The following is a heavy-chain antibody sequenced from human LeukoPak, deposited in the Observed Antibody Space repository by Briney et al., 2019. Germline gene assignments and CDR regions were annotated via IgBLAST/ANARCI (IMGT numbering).Heavy chain of an antibody. V-gene: IGHV4-61*02. J-gene: IGHJ6*03. D-gene: IGHD6-6*01. CDR3: ARGESSSSPLYYYYYYMDV. CDR1: GGSISSGSYY. Sequence: PSQTLSLTCTVSGGSISSGSYYWSWIRQPPGKGLEWIGRLYTSGTTNYNPSLKSRVTISVDTSKNQLSLKLSSVTAADTAVYYCARGESSSSPLYYYYYYMDVWGKGTTVTVSS. CDR2: LYTSGTT.